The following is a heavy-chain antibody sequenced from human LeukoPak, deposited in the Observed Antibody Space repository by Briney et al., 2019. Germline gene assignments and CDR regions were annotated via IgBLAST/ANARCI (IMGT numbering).Heavy chain of an antibody. D-gene: IGHD2-15*01. Sequence: PSETLSLTCTVSGSSISSSYWTWIRQVPGTGLEWIGYISNSGYTSYNPSLKSRVTISVDSSKNQFSLKMTSVTAVDTAVYFCARSVGAAPFDYWAREPWSPSPQ. CDR3: ARSVGAAPFDY. J-gene: IGHJ4*02. CDR2: ISNSGYT. CDR1: GSSISSSY. V-gene: IGHV4-59*01.